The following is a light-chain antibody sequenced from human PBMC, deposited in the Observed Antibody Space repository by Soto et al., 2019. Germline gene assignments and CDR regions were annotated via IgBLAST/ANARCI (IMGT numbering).Light chain of an antibody. CDR1: QSVSSN. V-gene: IGKV3D-15*01. CDR3: QQYGTSRT. J-gene: IGKJ1*01. CDR2: DAS. Sequence: EIVMTQSAATLSVSPGERATFSCWASQSVSSNLAWYQQKPGQAPRLLIYDASTRATGIPARFSGSGSGTDFTLTISRLEPEDFAVYYCQQYGTSRTFGQGTKVDIK.